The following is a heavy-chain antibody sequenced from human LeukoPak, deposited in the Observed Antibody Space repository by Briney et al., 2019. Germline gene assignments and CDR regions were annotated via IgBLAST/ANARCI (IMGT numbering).Heavy chain of an antibody. V-gene: IGHV3-7*05. J-gene: IGHJ1*01. CDR3: ARDPKGSSWSRAEYFQH. D-gene: IGHD6-13*01. CDR2: INQDGSEK. Sequence: GGSLRLSCEVSGFTFSSFWMNWVRQAPGKGLEWVANINQDGSEKWYVDSVKGRFTISRDNAKNSVFLQMNSLRAEDTAVYYCARDPKGSSWSRAEYFQHWGQGTLVTVSS. CDR1: GFTFSSFW.